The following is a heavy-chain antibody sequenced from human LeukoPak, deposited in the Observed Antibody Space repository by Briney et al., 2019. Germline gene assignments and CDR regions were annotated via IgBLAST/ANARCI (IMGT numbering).Heavy chain of an antibody. J-gene: IGHJ5*02. D-gene: IGHD2-15*01. CDR3: ARGQDIVVFDP. Sequence: GGSLRLSCAASGFTFSSYAMHWVRQAPGKGLEWVAVISYDGSDKYYADSVKGRLTISRDNSKNTLYLQMNSLRAEDTAVYYCARGQDIVVFDPWGQGTLVTVSS. CDR1: GFTFSSYA. CDR2: ISYDGSDK. V-gene: IGHV3-30-3*01.